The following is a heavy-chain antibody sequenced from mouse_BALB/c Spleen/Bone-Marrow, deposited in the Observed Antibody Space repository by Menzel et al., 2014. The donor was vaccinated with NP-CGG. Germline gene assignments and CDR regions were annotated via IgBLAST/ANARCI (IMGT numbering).Heavy chain of an antibody. D-gene: IGHD1-2*01. CDR2: INPDSNTI. J-gene: IGHJ3*01. CDR3: AKNYYYGYVAY. Sequence: EVQGVESGGGLVQPGGSLKLSCAASGFDFSRYWMTWVRQAPGKGLEWIGEINPDSNTINYTPSLKDKFIISRDNAKNMLYLQMSKVRSEDTALYYCAKNYYYGYVAYWGQGTLVTASA. CDR1: GFDFSRYW. V-gene: IGHV4-1*02.